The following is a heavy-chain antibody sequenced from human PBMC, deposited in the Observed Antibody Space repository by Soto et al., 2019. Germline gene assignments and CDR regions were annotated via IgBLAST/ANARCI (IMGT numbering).Heavy chain of an antibody. CDR2: INPSGGST. J-gene: IGHJ6*02. Sequence: GASVKVSCKASGYTSTSYYMHWVRQAPGQGLEWMGIINPSGGSTSYAQKFQGRVTMTRDTSTSTVYMELSSLRSEDTAVYYCARDYDILTGPSYYYGMDVWGQGTTVTVSS. CDR1: GYTSTSYY. D-gene: IGHD3-9*01. V-gene: IGHV1-46*01. CDR3: ARDYDILTGPSYYYGMDV.